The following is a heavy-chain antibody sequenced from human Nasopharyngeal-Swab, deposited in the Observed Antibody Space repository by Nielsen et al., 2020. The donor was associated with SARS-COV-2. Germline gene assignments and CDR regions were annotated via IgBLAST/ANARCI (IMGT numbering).Heavy chain of an antibody. D-gene: IGHD2-2*01. Sequence: GSLRLSCTVSGGSVSDYYWSWIRQPPGKGLEWLGYISYSGTTNYKPSLKSRVTISVDTSKNQCSLRLSSVTAADTATYYCASLPYCSSDTCYPIDLWGQGTLVTVSS. J-gene: IGHJ5*02. CDR2: ISYSGTT. CDR3: ASLPYCSSDTCYPIDL. CDR1: GGSVSDYY. V-gene: IGHV4-59*08.